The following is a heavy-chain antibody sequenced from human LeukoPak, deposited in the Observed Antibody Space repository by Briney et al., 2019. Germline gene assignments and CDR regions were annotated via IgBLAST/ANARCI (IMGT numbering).Heavy chain of an antibody. CDR3: ARLDIVVVPASVKFDY. CDR2: IYYSRST. V-gene: IGHV4-39*01. J-gene: IGHJ4*02. Sequence: SETLSLTCTVSGGSISSSSYYWGWIRQPPGKGLEWIGSIYYSRSTYYNPSLKSRVTISVDTSKNQFSVKLSSVTAADTAVYYCARLDIVVVPASVKFDYWGQGTLATVSS. CDR1: GGSISSSSYY. D-gene: IGHD2-2*01.